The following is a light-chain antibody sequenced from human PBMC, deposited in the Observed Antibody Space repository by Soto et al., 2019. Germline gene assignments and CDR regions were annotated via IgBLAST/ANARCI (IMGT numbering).Light chain of an antibody. CDR2: GAS. Sequence: EILLTQSPGTLSLSPGERATLSCRASQSVSNNYLAWYQQKPGHAPRLLIYGASNRATGIPDRLSGSASGTDFPLTISRLEPEDFAVYYCQQYGSSGTFGQGTKVDIK. V-gene: IGKV3-20*01. CDR1: QSVSNNY. J-gene: IGKJ1*01. CDR3: QQYGSSGT.